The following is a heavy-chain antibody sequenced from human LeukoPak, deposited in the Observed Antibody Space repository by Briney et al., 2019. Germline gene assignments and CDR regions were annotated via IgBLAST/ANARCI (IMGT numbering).Heavy chain of an antibody. V-gene: IGHV4-61*02. J-gene: IGHJ5*02. Sequence: SQTLSLTCTVSGGSISSGSYYWSWIRQPAGKGLEWIGRIYTSGSTNYNPSLKSRVTISVDTSKNQFSLKLSSVTAADTAVYYCARGVIRCSSTSCWNWFDPWGQGTLVTVSS. CDR2: IYTSGST. D-gene: IGHD2-2*01. CDR3: ARGVIRCSSTSCWNWFDP. CDR1: GGSISSGSYY.